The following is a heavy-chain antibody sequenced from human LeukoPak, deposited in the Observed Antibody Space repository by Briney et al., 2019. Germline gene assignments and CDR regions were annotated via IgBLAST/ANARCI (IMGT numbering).Heavy chain of an antibody. CDR1: GGTFSSYA. J-gene: IGHJ3*02. CDR3: ARVVPAATDAFDI. Sequence: SVKVSCKASGGTFSSYAISWVRQAPGQGLEWMGRIIPILGIANYAQKFQGRVTITADKSTSTAYMGLSSLRSEDTAVYYCARVVPAATDAFDIWGQGTMVTVSS. D-gene: IGHD2-2*01. V-gene: IGHV1-69*04. CDR2: IIPILGIA.